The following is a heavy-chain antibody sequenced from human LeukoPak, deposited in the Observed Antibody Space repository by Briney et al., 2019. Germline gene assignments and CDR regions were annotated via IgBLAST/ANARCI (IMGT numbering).Heavy chain of an antibody. CDR3: ARIAYCGGDCRRTGGFDI. Sequence: LETLSLTCTVSGGSISTYFWSWIRQPPGKGLEWIGYVYYSGSTNYNPSLKSRVTISVDTSKNQFSLRLTSVTAADTAVYHCARIAYCGGDCRRTGGFDIWGQGTMVTVSS. CDR2: VYYSGST. D-gene: IGHD2-21*02. J-gene: IGHJ3*02. CDR1: GGSISTYF. V-gene: IGHV4-59*01.